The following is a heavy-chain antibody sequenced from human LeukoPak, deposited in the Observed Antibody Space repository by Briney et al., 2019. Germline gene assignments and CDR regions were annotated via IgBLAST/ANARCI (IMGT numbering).Heavy chain of an antibody. CDR3: ARDAVDTANAV. CDR1: GFTFTTYW. J-gene: IGHJ6*02. CDR2: INSDGSIT. V-gene: IGHV3-74*01. Sequence: GGSLRLSCAASGFTFTTYWMHWVRQAPGKGLVWVSHINSDGSITSYADSVKGRFTISRDNAKNTLYLQMNSLRAEDTAVYYCARDAVDTANAVWGQGATVTVSS. D-gene: IGHD5-18*01.